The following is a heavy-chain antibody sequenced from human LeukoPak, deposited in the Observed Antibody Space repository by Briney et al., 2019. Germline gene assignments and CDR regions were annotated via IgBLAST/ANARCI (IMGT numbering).Heavy chain of an antibody. CDR2: INPNSGGT. CDR1: GYTFTGYY. V-gene: IGHV1-2*02. Sequence: GASVKVSCKASGYTFTGYYMHWVRQAPGQGLEWMGWINPNSGGTNYAQKFQGRVTMTRDTSISTAYMELSRLRSDDTAVYYCARDGDGYTGGNYFDYWGQGTLVTVSS. CDR3: ARDGDGYTGGNYFDY. D-gene: IGHD5-24*01. J-gene: IGHJ4*02.